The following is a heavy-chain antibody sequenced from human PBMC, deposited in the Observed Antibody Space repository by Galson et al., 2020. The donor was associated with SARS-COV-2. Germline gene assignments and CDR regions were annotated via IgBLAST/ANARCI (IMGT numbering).Heavy chain of an antibody. Sequence: QLGESLKISCAASGFTFSSYWMSWVRQAPGKGLEWVANIKQDGSERYYVDAVKGRFNISRDNAKNSLYLQMNSLRAEDTGVYYCARGDYSYYYYGMDVWGQGTTVTVSS. J-gene: IGHJ6*02. CDR2: IKQDGSER. CDR3: ARGDYSYYYYGMDV. D-gene: IGHD4-17*01. CDR1: GFTFSSYW. V-gene: IGHV3-7*04.